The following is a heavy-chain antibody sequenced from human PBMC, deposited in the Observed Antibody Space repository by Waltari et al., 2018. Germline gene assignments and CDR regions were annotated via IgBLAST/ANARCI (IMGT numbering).Heavy chain of an antibody. J-gene: IGHJ6*03. V-gene: IGHV3-13*01. CDR1: GFTFSSYD. CDR2: IGTAGDT. CDR3: ARGTEQQLAYYYYMDV. D-gene: IGHD6-13*01. Sequence: EVQLVESGGGLVQPGGSLRLSCAASGFTFSSYDMHWVRQATGKGLEWVSAIGTAGDTYYPGSVKGRFTISRENAKNSLYLQMNSLRAGDTAVYYCARGTEQQLAYYYYMDVWGKGTTVTVSS.